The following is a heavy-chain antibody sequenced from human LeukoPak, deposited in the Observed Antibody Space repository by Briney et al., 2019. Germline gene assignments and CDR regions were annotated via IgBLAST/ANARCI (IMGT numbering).Heavy chain of an antibody. CDR3: ARSYYDFWSGYHGDYYYMDV. V-gene: IGHV1-8*02. J-gene: IGHJ6*03. CDR2: MNPNSGNT. CDR1: GYTFTGYY. D-gene: IGHD3-3*01. Sequence: WAPVKVSCKASGYTFTGYYMHWVRQATGQGLEWMGWMNPNSGNTGYAQKFQGRVTMTRNTSISTAYMELSSLRSEDTAVYYCARSYYDFWSGYHGDYYYMDVWGKGTTVTVSS.